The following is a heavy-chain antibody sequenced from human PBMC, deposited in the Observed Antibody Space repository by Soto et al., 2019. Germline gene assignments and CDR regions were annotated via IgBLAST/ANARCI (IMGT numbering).Heavy chain of an antibody. D-gene: IGHD3-10*01. Sequence: GGSLRLSCAASGFTFSSYGMHWVRQAPGKGLEWVAVIWYDGSNKYYADSVKGRFTISRDNSKNTLYLQMNSLRAEDTAVYYCARSDWFGENADYWGQGTLVTVSS. V-gene: IGHV3-33*01. CDR3: ARSDWFGENADY. J-gene: IGHJ4*02. CDR1: GFTFSSYG. CDR2: IWYDGSNK.